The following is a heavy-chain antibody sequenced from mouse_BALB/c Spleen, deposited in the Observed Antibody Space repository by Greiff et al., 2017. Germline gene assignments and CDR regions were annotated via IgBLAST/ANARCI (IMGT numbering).Heavy chain of an antibody. V-gene: IGHV1-7*01. CDR3: ARGGAFITTVVGY. J-gene: IGHJ2*01. CDR2: INPSTGYT. Sequence: QVQLQQSGAELAKPGASVKMSCKASGYTFTSYWMHWVKQRPGQGLEWIGYINPSTGYTEYNQKFKDKATLTADKSSSTAYMQLSSLTSEDSAVYYCARGGAFITTVVGYWGQGTTLTVSS. CDR1: GYTFTSYW. D-gene: IGHD1-1*01.